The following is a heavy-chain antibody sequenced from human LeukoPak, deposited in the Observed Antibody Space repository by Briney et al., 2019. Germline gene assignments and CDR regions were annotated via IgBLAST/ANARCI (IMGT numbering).Heavy chain of an antibody. Sequence: GASVKVSCKASGYTFIDYYMHWVRQAPGQGLEWMGWINPNTGGTRYAQKFQGRVTMTRDTSISTAYMELSRLRSDDTAMYYCARGEAAAGLGWFDPWGQGTLVTVSS. CDR3: ARGEAAAGLGWFDP. V-gene: IGHV1-2*02. D-gene: IGHD6-13*01. CDR1: GYTFIDYY. J-gene: IGHJ5*02. CDR2: INPNTGGT.